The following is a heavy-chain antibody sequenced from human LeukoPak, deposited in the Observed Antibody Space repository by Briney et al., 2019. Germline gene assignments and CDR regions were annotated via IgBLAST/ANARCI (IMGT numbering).Heavy chain of an antibody. V-gene: IGHV3-74*01. D-gene: IGHD2-21*02. CDR1: GFTFSSYW. Sequence: PGGSLRLSCTASGFTFSSYWMNWVRQSPGKGLVWVSRLNSDGSTTSYADSVKGRFTISRDNAKNTLYLQMNSLTAEDTAVYYCARAGSSSGWLTYCGGDCYSFDYWGQGAVVAVSS. CDR2: LNSDGSTT. CDR3: ARAGSSSGWLTYCGGDCYSFDY. J-gene: IGHJ4*02.